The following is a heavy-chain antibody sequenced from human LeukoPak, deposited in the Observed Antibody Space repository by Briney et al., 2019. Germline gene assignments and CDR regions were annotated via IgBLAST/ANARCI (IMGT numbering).Heavy chain of an antibody. J-gene: IGHJ4*02. CDR1: GYTFTSYG. CDR2: ISAYNGNT. V-gene: IGHV1-18*01. Sequence: ASVKVSCKASGYTFTSYGISWVRQAPGQGLEWMGWISAYNGNTNYAQKLQGRVTMTTDTSTSTAYMELRSLRSDDTAVYYCARDYGDGLAVAGTHDYWGQGTLVTVSS. CDR3: ARDYGDGLAVAGTHDY. D-gene: IGHD6-19*01.